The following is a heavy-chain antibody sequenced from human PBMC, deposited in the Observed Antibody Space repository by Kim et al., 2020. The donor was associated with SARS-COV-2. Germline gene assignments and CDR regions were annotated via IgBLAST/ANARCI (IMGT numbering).Heavy chain of an antibody. CDR3: VKDEMVRSYYFDY. Sequence: YAASVKGRVTISRDNSKNTLYLQMSSLRAEDTAVYYCVKDEMVRSYYFDYWGQGTLVTVSS. V-gene: IGHV3-64D*06. D-gene: IGHD3-10*01. J-gene: IGHJ4*02.